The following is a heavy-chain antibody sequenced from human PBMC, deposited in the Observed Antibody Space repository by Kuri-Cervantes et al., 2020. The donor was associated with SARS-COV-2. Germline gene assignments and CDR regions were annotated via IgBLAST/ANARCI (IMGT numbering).Heavy chain of an antibody. CDR2: ISYDGSNK. D-gene: IGHD3-3*01. Sequence: GESLKISCAASGFTFSSYGMHWGRQAPGKGLEWVAVISYDGSNKYYADSVKGRFTISRDNSKNTLYLQMNSLRAEDTAVYYCAKVFTIFGVITNYYYYYGMDVWGQGTTVTVSS. V-gene: IGHV3-30*18. CDR1: GFTFSSYG. CDR3: AKVFTIFGVITNYYYYYGMDV. J-gene: IGHJ6*02.